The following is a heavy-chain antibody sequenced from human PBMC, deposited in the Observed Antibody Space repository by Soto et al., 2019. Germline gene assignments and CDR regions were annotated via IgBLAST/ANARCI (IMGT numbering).Heavy chain of an antibody. CDR2: INHSGST. Sequence: ETLSLTCAVYGGSFSGYYWSWIRQPPGKGLEWIGEINHSGSTNYNPSLKSRVTISVDTPKNQFSLKLSSVAAADTAVYYWARGRRCSYGLFDYWGQGTLVTVSS. CDR1: GGSFSGYY. CDR3: ARGRRCSYGLFDY. D-gene: IGHD5-18*01. V-gene: IGHV4-34*01. J-gene: IGHJ4*02.